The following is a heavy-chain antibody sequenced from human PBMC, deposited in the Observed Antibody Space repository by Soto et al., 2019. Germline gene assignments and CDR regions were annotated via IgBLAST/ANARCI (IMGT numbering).Heavy chain of an antibody. CDR3: ARVGSSPTYYYYGMDV. CDR2: THYSGST. V-gene: IGHV4-31*03. D-gene: IGHD6-6*01. Sequence: PSETLSLTCTVSGGSISNGGYYWNWIRQHPGKGLEWIGYTHYSGSTYYNPSLKSRVTISVDTSKNQLSLQLSSVTAADTAVYYCARVGSSPTYYYYGMDVWGQGTTVTVSS. J-gene: IGHJ6*02. CDR1: GGSISNGGYY.